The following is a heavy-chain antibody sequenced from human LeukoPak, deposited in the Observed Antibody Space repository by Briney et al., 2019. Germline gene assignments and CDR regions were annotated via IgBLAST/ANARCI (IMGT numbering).Heavy chain of an antibody. CDR3: ARTPPEPPTNYDFWIGYSKRYYYYYYMDV. J-gene: IGHJ6*03. Sequence: ASVKVSCKASGYTFTSYGISWVRQAPGQGLEWMGWISAYNGNTNYAQKLQGRVTMTTDTSTSTAYMELRSLRSDDTAVYYCARTPPEPPTNYDFWIGYSKRYYYYYYMDVWGKGTTVTVSS. CDR1: GYTFTSYG. D-gene: IGHD3-3*01. CDR2: ISAYNGNT. V-gene: IGHV1-18*01.